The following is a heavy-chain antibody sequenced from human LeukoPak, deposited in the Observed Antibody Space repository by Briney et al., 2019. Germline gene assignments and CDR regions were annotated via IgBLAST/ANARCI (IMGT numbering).Heavy chain of an antibody. CDR3: ARGPTGSSNWFDP. CDR2: ISRSGSII. V-gene: IGHV3-11*01. J-gene: IGHJ5*02. Sequence: GGSLRLSCAASGFTFSDYFMNWIRQAPGKGLEWVSHISRSGSIIYYADSVKGRFTISRDNAKNSLYLQMNSLRAEDTAVYYCARGPTGSSNWFDPWGQGTLVSVSS. D-gene: IGHD1-1*01. CDR1: GFTFSDYF.